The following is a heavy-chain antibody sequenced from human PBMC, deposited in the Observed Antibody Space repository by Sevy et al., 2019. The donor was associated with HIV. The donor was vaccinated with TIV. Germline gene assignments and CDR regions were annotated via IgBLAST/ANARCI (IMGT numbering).Heavy chain of an antibody. J-gene: IGHJ4*02. CDR3: AKEVTTVVTPGYLDY. V-gene: IGHV3-30*18. Sequence: GGCLRLSCAASGFTFSSYGMHWVRQAPGKGLEWVAVISYDGSNKYYADSVKGRFTISRDNSKNTLYLQMNSLRAEDTAVYYCAKEVTTVVTPGYLDYWGQGTLVTVSS. CDR1: GFTFSSYG. CDR2: ISYDGSNK. D-gene: IGHD4-17*01.